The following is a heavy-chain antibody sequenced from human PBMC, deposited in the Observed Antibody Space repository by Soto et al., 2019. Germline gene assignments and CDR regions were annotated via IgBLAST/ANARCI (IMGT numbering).Heavy chain of an antibody. CDR3: ARGVVPAASPYYYYYYMDV. D-gene: IGHD2-2*01. CDR1: GYSFTSYW. Sequence: PGESLKISCKGSGYSFTSYWIGWVRQMPGKGLEWMGIIYPGDSDTRYSPSFQGQVTISADKSISTAYLQWSSLKASDTAMYYCARGVVPAASPYYYYYYMDVWGKGTTVTVSS. J-gene: IGHJ6*03. V-gene: IGHV5-51*01. CDR2: IYPGDSDT.